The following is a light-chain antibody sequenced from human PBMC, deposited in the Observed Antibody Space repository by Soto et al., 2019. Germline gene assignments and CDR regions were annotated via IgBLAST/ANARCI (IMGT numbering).Light chain of an antibody. J-gene: IGKJ1*01. CDR1: QSVSSSY. CDR3: QLYGNSPPRT. Sequence: EIVLTQSPGTLSLSPGERATLSCRASQSVSSSYLGWYQQKPGQAPRLLIYGASSRATGIPDRFTGSGSGPEFTLTIARREHEDFPVYYCQLYGNSPPRTFGQGTKVDIK. CDR2: GAS. V-gene: IGKV3-20*01.